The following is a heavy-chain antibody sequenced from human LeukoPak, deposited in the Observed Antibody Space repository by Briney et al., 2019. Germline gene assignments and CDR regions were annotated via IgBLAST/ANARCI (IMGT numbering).Heavy chain of an antibody. J-gene: IGHJ6*02. D-gene: IGHD5-18*01. CDR3: ARINSYGSYGMDV. V-gene: IGHV1-2*02. CDR2: INPNSGGT. CDR1: GYTFTGYY. Sequence: ASVKVSCKASGYTFTGYYMHWVRQAPGQGLEWMGWINPNSGGTNYAQKFQGRVTMTRDTPISTAYMELSRLRSDDTAVYYCARINSYGSYGMDVWGQGTTVTVSS.